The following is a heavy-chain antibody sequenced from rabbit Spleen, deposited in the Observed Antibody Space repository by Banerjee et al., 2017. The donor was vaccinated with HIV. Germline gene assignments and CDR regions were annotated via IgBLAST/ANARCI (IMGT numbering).Heavy chain of an antibody. CDR3: ARDTGSSFSSYGMDL. Sequence: QEQLEESGGGLVKPEGSLTLTCKAAGFDFSSNAMCWVLQAPGKGLEWIACIDLGDGSTYDANWVNGRFSITRSTSLKTVTLQMTSLTAADTATYFCARDTGSSFSSYGMDLWGPGTLVTVS. CDR1: GFDFSSNA. V-gene: IGHV1S47*01. D-gene: IGHD8-1*01. J-gene: IGHJ6*01. CDR2: IDLGDGST.